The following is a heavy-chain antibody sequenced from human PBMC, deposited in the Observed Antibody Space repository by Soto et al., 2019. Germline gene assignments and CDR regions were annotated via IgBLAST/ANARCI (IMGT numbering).Heavy chain of an antibody. CDR3: ARRYGGNLDY. CDR2: IYYSGST. Sequence: SETLSLTCTVSGGSISSGDYYWSWIRQPPGKGLEWIGYIYYSGSTYYNPSLKSRITISVDTSKNQISLTLSSVIAADTAVYYCARRYGGNLDYWGQRTLVTVSS. D-gene: IGHD1-26*01. J-gene: IGHJ4*02. V-gene: IGHV4-30-4*01. CDR1: GGSISSGDYY.